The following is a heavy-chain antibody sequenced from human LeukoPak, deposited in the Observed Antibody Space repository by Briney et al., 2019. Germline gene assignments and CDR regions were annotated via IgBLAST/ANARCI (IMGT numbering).Heavy chain of an antibody. J-gene: IGHJ6*03. CDR3: ASRTLGLLRKGGPMDV. CDR1: GYTFTSYD. D-gene: IGHD3-16*01. Sequence: GASVKVSCKASGYTFTSYDINWVRQAPGQGLEWMGGIIPIVGTAYYAQKFQGRVTITADKSTSTAYMELSSLRSDDTTVYYCASRTLGLLRKGGPMDVWGKGTTVTVSS. V-gene: IGHV1-69*06. CDR2: IIPIVGTA.